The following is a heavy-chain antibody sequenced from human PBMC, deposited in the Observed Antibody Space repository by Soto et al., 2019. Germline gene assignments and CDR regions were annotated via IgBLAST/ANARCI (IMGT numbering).Heavy chain of an antibody. Sequence: QVQLVQSGAEVKKSGASVKVSCKASGYTFTSHNINWVRQATGQGLEWMGWMNPNSGNTGYAQKFQGRVTMTRNTSISTAYMELSSLRSEDTAVYYCARWDYGDYARFDYWGQGTLVTVSS. CDR3: ARWDYGDYARFDY. J-gene: IGHJ4*02. CDR1: GYTFTSHN. D-gene: IGHD4-17*01. V-gene: IGHV1-8*01. CDR2: MNPNSGNT.